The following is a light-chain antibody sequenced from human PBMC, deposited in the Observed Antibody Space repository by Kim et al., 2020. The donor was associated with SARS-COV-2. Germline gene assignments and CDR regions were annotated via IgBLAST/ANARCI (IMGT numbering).Light chain of an antibody. Sequence: QSALTQPASVSGSPGQSIGISCTGVGAYDSVSWYQQVPGESPRLLISDVNDRPSGISSRFSVSISANTASLIISGLLAEDEADYYCASYVDSALWVFGGGTQLTVL. J-gene: IGLJ7*01. V-gene: IGLV2-14*03. CDR2: DVN. CDR1: GAYDS. CDR3: ASYVDSALWV.